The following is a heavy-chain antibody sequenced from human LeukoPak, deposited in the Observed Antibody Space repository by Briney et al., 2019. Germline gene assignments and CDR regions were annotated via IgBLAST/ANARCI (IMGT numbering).Heavy chain of an antibody. CDR2: INTDGSVT. V-gene: IGHV3-74*01. CDR3: AKAVAGIWFDP. Sequence: QTGGSLRLSCAASGFTFSSYWLHWVRHAPGKGLVWVSHINTDGSVTTYADSVKGRFTISRDNAKNTLYLQMNSLRAEDTAVYYCAKAVAGIWFDPWGQGTLVTVSS. J-gene: IGHJ5*02. D-gene: IGHD6-19*01. CDR1: GFTFSSYW.